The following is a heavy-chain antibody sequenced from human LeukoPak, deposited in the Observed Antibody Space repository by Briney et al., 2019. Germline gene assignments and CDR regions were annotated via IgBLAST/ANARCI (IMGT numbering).Heavy chain of an antibody. CDR2: IIPIFGTA. Sequence: GASVKVSCKASGGTFSSYAISWVRQAPGQGLEWMGGIIPIFGTANYAQKFQGRVTITRNTSISTAYMELSSLRSEDTAVYYCARGLRRITMIVVGDYYYYMDVWGKGTTVTVSS. V-gene: IGHV1-69*05. D-gene: IGHD3-22*01. CDR3: ARGLRRITMIVVGDYYYYMDV. J-gene: IGHJ6*03. CDR1: GGTFSSYA.